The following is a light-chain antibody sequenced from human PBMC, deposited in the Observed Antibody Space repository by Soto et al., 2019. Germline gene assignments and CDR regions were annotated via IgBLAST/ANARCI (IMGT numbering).Light chain of an antibody. CDR2: GAS. V-gene: IGKV3-15*01. CDR1: QSVNRN. J-gene: IGKJ3*01. Sequence: EKVMTQSPSTLSGSPWDSATLSCRASQSVNRNLAWYQQKPGQTPRLLIYGASTRAAGVPVRFSGSGSGTDFNLTISSLQSEDFAIYYCQQYNIWPPEVTFGPGTKVDIK. CDR3: QQYNIWPPEVT.